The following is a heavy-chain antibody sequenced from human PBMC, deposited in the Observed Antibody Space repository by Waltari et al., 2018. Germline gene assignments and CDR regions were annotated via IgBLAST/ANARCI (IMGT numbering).Heavy chain of an antibody. D-gene: IGHD3-22*01. CDR1: GGSFSDSS. CDR2: INHRGNT. CDR3: ARVNDYYDTNGAFFDI. Sequence: QVQLQQWGAGLLKPSETLSLTCAVYGGSFSDSSWSWIRQPPGKGLEWVGQINHRGNTNYNPSLKTRVTISVDKSKNQFSLRLSSVTAADTAVYYCARVNDYYDTNGAFFDIWGQGTMVTVSS. V-gene: IGHV4-34*02. J-gene: IGHJ3*02.